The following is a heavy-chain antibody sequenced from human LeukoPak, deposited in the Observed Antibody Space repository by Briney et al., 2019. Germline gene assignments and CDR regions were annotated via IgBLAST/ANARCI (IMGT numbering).Heavy chain of an antibody. V-gene: IGHV4-4*07. CDR2: IYIDGSS. D-gene: IGHD2-8*01. Sequence: KPSETLSLTCTVSGGSMSSHYWSWIRQPAGKGLEWIGRIYIDGSSNYNPSLKSRVAMSVDTSKNQFSLKLTSVTAADTAMYYCARGMTAFDPWGQGTLVTVSS. J-gene: IGHJ5*02. CDR3: ARGMTAFDP. CDR1: GGSMSSHY.